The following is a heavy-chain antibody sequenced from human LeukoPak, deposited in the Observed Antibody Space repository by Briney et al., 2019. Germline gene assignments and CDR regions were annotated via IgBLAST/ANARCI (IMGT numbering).Heavy chain of an antibody. CDR2: IYSSGTT. CDR3: AKNIRGLNSGNDF. D-gene: IGHD4-17*01. CDR1: GGSISSYY. J-gene: IGHJ4*02. Sequence: SETLSLTCTVSGGSISSYYWSWIRQPAGKGLEWIGRIYSSGTTNYNPSLKSRVTMSVDTSKNQFSLKLSSVTAADTAIYYCAKNIRGLNSGNDFWGQGTLVTVAS. V-gene: IGHV4-4*07.